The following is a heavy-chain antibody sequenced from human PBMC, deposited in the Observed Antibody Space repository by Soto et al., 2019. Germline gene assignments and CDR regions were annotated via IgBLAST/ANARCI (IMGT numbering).Heavy chain of an antibody. V-gene: IGHV4-31*03. Sequence: QVRLQESGPGLVKPSQTLALTCTVTGDSIGAGVYYWNWIRQNPEKGLEWIAYIYKPGRTDYNPSLKSRLTISMDTSKNQLSLWLSSVTAADTAVYYCARGHVVPAFEPWGQGTLVTVSS. CDR3: ARGHVVPAFEP. CDR1: GDSIGAGVYY. CDR2: IYKPGRT. J-gene: IGHJ5*02. D-gene: IGHD3-10*01.